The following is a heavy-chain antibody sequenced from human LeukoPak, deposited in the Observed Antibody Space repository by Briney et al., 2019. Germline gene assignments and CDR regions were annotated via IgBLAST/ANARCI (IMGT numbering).Heavy chain of an antibody. V-gene: IGHV3-7*03. CDR1: GFTFSSWW. J-gene: IGHJ4*02. D-gene: IGHD1-14*01. CDR2: IKQDGSER. CDR3: ATPAKTDYADY. Sequence: GGSLRLSCAPSGFTFSSWWMSWVRQARGKGVEGVANIKQDGSERYCVDSVKGRFTISRDNAKNSLYVQMNSLRAEDTALYYCATPAKTDYADYWGQGTLVTVSS.